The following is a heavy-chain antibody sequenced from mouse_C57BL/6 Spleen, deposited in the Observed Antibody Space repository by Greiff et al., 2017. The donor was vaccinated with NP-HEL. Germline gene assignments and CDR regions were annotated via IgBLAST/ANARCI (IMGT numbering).Heavy chain of an antibody. J-gene: IGHJ2*01. Sequence: VQLKESGPELVKPGASVKMSCKASGYTFTDYNMHWVKQSHGKSLEWIGYINPNNGGTSYNQKFKGKATLTVNKSSSKAYMELRSLTSEDSAVYYCAREDYYGSPDYWGQGTTLTVSS. D-gene: IGHD1-1*01. CDR2: INPNNGGT. CDR3: AREDYYGSPDY. V-gene: IGHV1-22*01. CDR1: GYTFTDYN.